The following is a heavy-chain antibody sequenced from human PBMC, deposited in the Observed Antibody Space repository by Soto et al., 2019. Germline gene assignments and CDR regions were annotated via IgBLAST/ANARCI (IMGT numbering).Heavy chain of an antibody. V-gene: IGHV1-2*02. Sequence: ASVQVSCKASGYTFTGHYMHWVRQAPGQGLEWMGWINPNSGGTNYAQKFQGRDTMTRDTSISTAYMELSRLRSHDTAVYYCARDRTAAPGDYRGQGTLVTVPP. D-gene: IGHD6-13*01. CDR2: INPNSGGT. CDR3: ARDRTAAPGDY. J-gene: IGHJ4*02. CDR1: GYTFTGHY.